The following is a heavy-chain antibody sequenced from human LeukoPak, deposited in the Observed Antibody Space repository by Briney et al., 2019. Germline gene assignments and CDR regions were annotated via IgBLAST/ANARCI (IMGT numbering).Heavy chain of an antibody. D-gene: IGHD1-26*01. CDR2: INHSGST. CDR3: ARGRCGVGATWGSWYYYYYMDV. CDR1: GGSFSGYY. Sequence: SETLSLTCAVYGGSFSGYYWSWIRQPPGKGLEWIEEINHSGSTNYNPSLKSRVTISVDTSKNQFSLKLSSVTAADTAVYYCARGRCGVGATWGSWYYYYYMDVWGKGTTVTVSS. J-gene: IGHJ6*03. V-gene: IGHV4-34*01.